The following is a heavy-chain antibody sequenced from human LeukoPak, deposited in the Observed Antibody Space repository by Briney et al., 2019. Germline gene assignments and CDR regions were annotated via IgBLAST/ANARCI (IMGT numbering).Heavy chain of an antibody. CDR2: INPNSGGT. D-gene: IGHD3-10*02. V-gene: IGHV1-2*02. CDR3: ARDLYYYVPPSPD. CDR1: GYTLTGYY. J-gene: IGHJ4*02. Sequence: ASVKVSCKASGYTLTGYYMHWVRQAPGQGLEWMGWINPNSGGTNYAQKFQGRVTMTRDTSISTAYMELSRLRSDDTAVYYCARDLYYYVPPSPDWGQGTLVTVSS.